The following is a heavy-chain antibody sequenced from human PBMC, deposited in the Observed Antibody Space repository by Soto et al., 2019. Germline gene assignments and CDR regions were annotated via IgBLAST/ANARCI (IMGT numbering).Heavy chain of an antibody. CDR3: ASYGSGRRYWYFDL. Sequence: PSETLSLTCTVSGGSISSGDYYWSWIRQPPGKGLEWIGYIYYSGSTYYNPSLKSRVTISVDTSKNQFSLKLSSVTAADTAVHYCASYGSGRRYWYFDLWGRGTLVTVSS. V-gene: IGHV4-30-4*01. J-gene: IGHJ2*01. CDR2: IYYSGST. D-gene: IGHD3-10*01. CDR1: GGSISSGDYY.